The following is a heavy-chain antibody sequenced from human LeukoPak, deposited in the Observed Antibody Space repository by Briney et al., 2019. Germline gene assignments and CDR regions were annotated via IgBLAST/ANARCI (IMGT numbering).Heavy chain of an antibody. J-gene: IGHJ4*02. CDR3: ARGLASGYPPIPFDY. Sequence: SETLSLTCAVSGGSISSYYWTWIRQPPGKGLEWIGEIIDTGSTKYNSSLKSRVTISVDTSKNEFSLNLTSVTAADTAIYYCARGLASGYPPIPFDYWGQGTLVTVSS. V-gene: IGHV4-34*12. CDR2: IIDTGST. CDR1: GGSISSYY. D-gene: IGHD3-3*01.